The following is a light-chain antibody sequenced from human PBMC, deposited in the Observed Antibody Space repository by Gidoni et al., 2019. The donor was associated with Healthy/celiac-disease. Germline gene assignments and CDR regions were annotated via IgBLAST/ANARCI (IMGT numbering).Light chain of an antibody. CDR2: DAS. Sequence: EIVLTQSPATLSLSPGESATRSCRASPSVSSYLAWYQQKPGQAPRLLIYDASNRATGIPARFSGSGSGTDFTLTISSLEPEDFAVYYCQQRSNWPPRLTFGGGTKVEIK. CDR1: PSVSSY. CDR3: QQRSNWPPRLT. V-gene: IGKV3-11*01. J-gene: IGKJ4*01.